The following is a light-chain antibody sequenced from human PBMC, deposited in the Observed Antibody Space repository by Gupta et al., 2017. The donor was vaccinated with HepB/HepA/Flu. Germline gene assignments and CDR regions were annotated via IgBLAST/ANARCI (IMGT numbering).Light chain of an antibody. Sequence: DIQLTQSPSFLSASVGDRVTITCRASQDINSYLIWYQQKPGKAPTLLIYSASTVQGGVPSRFSGSGSGTEFTLTISSRQPEDFATYYCQQCNSYPLTFGQGTXLDIK. CDR3: QQCNSYPLT. V-gene: IGKV1-9*01. CDR2: SAS. J-gene: IGKJ5*01. CDR1: QDINSY.